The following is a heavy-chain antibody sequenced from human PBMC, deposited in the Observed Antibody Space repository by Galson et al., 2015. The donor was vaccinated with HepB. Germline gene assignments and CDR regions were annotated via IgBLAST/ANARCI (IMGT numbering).Heavy chain of an antibody. Sequence: SLRLSCAASGFTFSSYAMHWVRQAPGKGLEWVAVISYDGSNKYYADSVKGRFTISRDNTKNTLYLQMNSLRAEDTAVYYCARCPPLAVAGPLDYLGQGTLVTVSS. CDR2: ISYDGSNK. D-gene: IGHD6-19*01. CDR1: GFTFSSYA. J-gene: IGHJ4*02. V-gene: IGHV3-30-3*01. CDR3: ARCPPLAVAGPLDY.